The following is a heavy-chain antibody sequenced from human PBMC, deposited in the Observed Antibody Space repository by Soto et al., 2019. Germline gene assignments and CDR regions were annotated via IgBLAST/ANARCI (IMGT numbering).Heavy chain of an antibody. CDR1: GFTFSSYG. CDR3: AKDKSDCSGGSCYLIQH. J-gene: IGHJ1*01. CDR2: ISYDGSNK. D-gene: IGHD2-15*01. V-gene: IGHV3-30*18. Sequence: LRLPCAASGFTFSSYGMHWVRQAPGKGLEWVAVISYDGSNKYYADSVKGRFTISRDNSKNTLYLQMNSLRAEDTAVYYCAKDKSDCSGGSCYLIQHWGQGTLVTVSS.